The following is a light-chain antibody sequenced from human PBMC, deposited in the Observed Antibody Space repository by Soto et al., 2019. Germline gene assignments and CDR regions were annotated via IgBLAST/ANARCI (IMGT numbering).Light chain of an antibody. CDR2: GAS. J-gene: IGKJ1*01. CDR3: QQYTNWPSWT. Sequence: EKVMTQSPATLSMSPGERATLSCRASQSVGSFLAWYQQKPGQAPRLLIYGASTRATRIPARFSGSGSGTEFTLTISSLQSEDFAVYYCQQYTNWPSWTFGQGTKVE. CDR1: QSVGSF. V-gene: IGKV3-15*01.